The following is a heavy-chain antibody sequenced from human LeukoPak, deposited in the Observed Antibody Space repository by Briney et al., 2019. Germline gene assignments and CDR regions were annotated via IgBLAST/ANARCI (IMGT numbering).Heavy chain of an antibody. Sequence: GTSVKVSCKASGFTFTKSAVQWVRQARGQRLEWIGWIVVGRGNTNYAQKFQERVTITRDMSTGTAYMELGSLRSEDTAVYYCAATSVGTTINDAFDIWGQGTMVTASS. CDR2: IVVGRGNT. D-gene: IGHD1-26*01. V-gene: IGHV1-58*01. J-gene: IGHJ3*02. CDR1: GFTFTKSA. CDR3: AATSVGTTINDAFDI.